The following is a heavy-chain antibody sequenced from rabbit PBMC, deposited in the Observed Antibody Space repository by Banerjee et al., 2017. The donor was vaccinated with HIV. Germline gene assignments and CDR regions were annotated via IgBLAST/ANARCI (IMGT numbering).Heavy chain of an antibody. D-gene: IGHD6-1*01. V-gene: IGHV1S43*01. CDR1: GFSFNNKYV. CDR3: GRDRDGDAGYGSLAL. J-gene: IGHJ4*01. Sequence: QEQLEESGGGLVQPEGSLTLTCTASGFSFNNKYVMCWVRQAPGKGLEWIACIYSSNGDKWYASWVNGRFTISRSTSLNTVDLKMTSLTVADTATYFCGRDRDGDAGYGSLALWGPGTLVTVS. CDR2: IYSSNGDK.